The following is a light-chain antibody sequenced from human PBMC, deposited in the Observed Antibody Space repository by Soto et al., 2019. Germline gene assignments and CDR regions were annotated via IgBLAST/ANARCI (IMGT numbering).Light chain of an antibody. CDR2: DVT. V-gene: IGLV2-14*03. CDR1: SSDVGGYNY. CDR3: SSFETSNSRL. J-gene: IGLJ3*02. Sequence: QSALTQPASVSGSPGQSITISCTGTSSDVGGYNYVSWYQHHPGKAPKLMIYDVTDRPSGVSDRFSGSKSGNTASLTISGLQAEDEADYYCSSFETSNSRLFGGGTKLTVL.